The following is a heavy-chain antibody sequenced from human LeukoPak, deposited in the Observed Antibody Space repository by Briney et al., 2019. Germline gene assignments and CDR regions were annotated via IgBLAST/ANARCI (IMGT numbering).Heavy chain of an antibody. J-gene: IGHJ4*02. CDR1: GGSISSYY. Sequence: SETLSLTCTVSGGSISSYYWSWIRQPPGKGLEWIGYIYYSGSTNYNPSLKSRVTISVDTSKNQFSLKLSSVTAADTAVYYCARDHYINRVLDYWGQGTLVTVSS. CDR3: ARDHYINRVLDY. V-gene: IGHV4-59*01. D-gene: IGHD3-10*01. CDR2: IYYSGST.